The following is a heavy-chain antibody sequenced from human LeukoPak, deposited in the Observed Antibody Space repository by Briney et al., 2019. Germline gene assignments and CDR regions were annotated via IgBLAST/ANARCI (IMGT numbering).Heavy chain of an antibody. CDR2: IKPDGSAQ. J-gene: IGHJ4*02. Sequence: PGGSLRLSCAASGFTFSNYWMTWVRQAPGKGLEWVANIKPDGSAQYYADSVRGRFTISRDSAKNSVFLQMNSLRTEDTAVYYCAKDGNYDFWSGYFDYWGQGTLVTVSS. V-gene: IGHV3-7*01. CDR1: GFTFSNYW. CDR3: AKDGNYDFWSGYFDY. D-gene: IGHD3-3*01.